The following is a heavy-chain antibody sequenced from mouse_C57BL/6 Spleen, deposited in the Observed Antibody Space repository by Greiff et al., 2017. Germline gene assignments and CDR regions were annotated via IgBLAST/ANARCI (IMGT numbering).Heavy chain of an antibody. CDR3: ARVVWSYFDY. CDR2: INPNNGGT. Sequence: EVQRVESGPELVKPGASVKMSCKASGYTFTDYNMHWVKQSHGKSLEWIGYINPNNGGTSYNQKFKGKATLTVNKSSSTAYMELRSLTSEDSAVYYCARVVWSYFDYWGQGTTLTVSS. D-gene: IGHD1-1*02. J-gene: IGHJ2*01. CDR1: GYTFTDYN. V-gene: IGHV1-22*01.